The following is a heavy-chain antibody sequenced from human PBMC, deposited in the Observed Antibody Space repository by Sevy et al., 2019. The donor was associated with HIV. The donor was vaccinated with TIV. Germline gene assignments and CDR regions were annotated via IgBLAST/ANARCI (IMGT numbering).Heavy chain of an antibody. CDR3: WGASLSFFYLDV. CDR2: TYYNGNT. CDR1: GVSLSNGAYY. Sequence: SETLSLTCSVSGVSLSNGAYYWSWIRQHPEKGLEWIGYTYYNGNTYYHPSLKSRATISADTSKDQFSLRLSSVTAADTAVYYCWGASLSFFYLDVWGKGTTVTVSS. J-gene: IGHJ6*03. V-gene: IGHV4-31*03.